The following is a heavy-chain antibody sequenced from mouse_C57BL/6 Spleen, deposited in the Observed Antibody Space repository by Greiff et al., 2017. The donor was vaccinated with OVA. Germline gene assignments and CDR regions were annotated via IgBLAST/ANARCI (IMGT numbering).Heavy chain of an antibody. Sequence: RVEWVATISDGGSYTYYPDNVKGRFTISRDNAKNNLYLQMSHLKSEDTAMYYCARDPTITTKDYFDYWGQGTTLTVSS. D-gene: IGHD1-1*01. V-gene: IGHV5-4*01. CDR2: ISDGGSYT. CDR3: ARDPTITTKDYFDY. J-gene: IGHJ2*01.